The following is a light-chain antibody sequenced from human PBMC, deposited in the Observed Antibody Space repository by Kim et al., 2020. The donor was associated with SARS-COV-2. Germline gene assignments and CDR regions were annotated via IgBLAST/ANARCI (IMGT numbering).Light chain of an antibody. V-gene: IGLV1-44*01. CDR3: AAWDDSLNVV. CDR1: RSNSGRNS. Sequence: PGQRVTISCSGTRSNSGRNSVNWYQQFPGAAPKILIYSNDKRSSGVPDRFSGSKSGTAASLAISDLRSEDEAEYFCAAWDDSLNVVFGGGTQLTVL. J-gene: IGLJ2*01. CDR2: SND.